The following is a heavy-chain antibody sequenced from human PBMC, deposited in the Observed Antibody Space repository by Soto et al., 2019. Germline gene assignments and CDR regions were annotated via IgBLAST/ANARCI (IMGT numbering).Heavy chain of an antibody. Sequence: GASVKVSCKASGYTFTSYGISWVRQAPGQGLEWMGWISAYNGNTNYAQKLQGRVTMTTDTSTSTAYMELRSLRSDDTAVYYCARVISSIVATINWFDPWGQGTLVTVSS. CDR1: GYTFTSYG. J-gene: IGHJ5*02. CDR3: ARVISSIVATINWFDP. V-gene: IGHV1-18*01. D-gene: IGHD5-12*01. CDR2: ISAYNGNT.